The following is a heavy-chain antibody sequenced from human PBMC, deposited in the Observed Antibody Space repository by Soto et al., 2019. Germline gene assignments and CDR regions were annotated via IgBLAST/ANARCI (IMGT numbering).Heavy chain of an antibody. CDR2: MNPNSGNT. V-gene: IGHV1-8*01. D-gene: IGHD6-13*01. J-gene: IGHJ6*02. Sequence: ASVKVSCKASGYTFTSYDINWVRQATGQGLEWMGWMNPNSGNTGLAQKFQGRVTMTRNTSISTAYMELSSLRSEDTAVYYCARGLGVAAALDGMDVWGQGTTVTVSS. CDR1: GYTFTSYD. CDR3: ARGLGVAAALDGMDV.